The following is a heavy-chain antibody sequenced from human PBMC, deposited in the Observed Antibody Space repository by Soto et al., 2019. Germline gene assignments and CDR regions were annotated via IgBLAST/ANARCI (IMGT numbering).Heavy chain of an antibody. CDR2: ISYDGGKK. CDR3: AREGQPAAGTTPHN. CDR1: GFNFSSYA. J-gene: IGHJ4*02. Sequence: GGSLRLSCAASGFNFSSYAMHWVRQAPGKGLEWVAVISYDGGKKYYADSVKGRFSISRDNSKNTLYVEMNSLSAEDAAVYYCAREGQPAAGTTPHNWGRGTLVTVSS. D-gene: IGHD6-13*01. V-gene: IGHV3-30*04.